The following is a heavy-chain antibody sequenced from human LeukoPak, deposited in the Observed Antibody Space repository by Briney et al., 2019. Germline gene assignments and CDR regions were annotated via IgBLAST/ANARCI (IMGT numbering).Heavy chain of an antibody. CDR2: IYYRGST. Sequence: SETLSLTCTVSGGSINNYYWSWIRQPPGKGLEWIGYIYYRGSTNYNPSLKSRVTFSVDTSKNQFSLKLNSVTAADAAVYYCARGGDYGDLRYFDYWGQGTLVTVSS. CDR1: GGSINNYY. D-gene: IGHD4-17*01. CDR3: ARGGDYGDLRYFDY. V-gene: IGHV4-59*01. J-gene: IGHJ4*02.